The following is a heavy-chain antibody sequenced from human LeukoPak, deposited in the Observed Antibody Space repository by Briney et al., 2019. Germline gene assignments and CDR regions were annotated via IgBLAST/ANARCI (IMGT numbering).Heavy chain of an antibody. J-gene: IGHJ4*02. Sequence: SETLSLTCTVSGGSISSYYWSWIRQPAGKGLEWIGRIYSSGSTNYNPSLKSRVSISVDTSKNQFSLKLNSVTAADTAVYYCARVSCPPGSSWYYFDYWGQGTLVTVSS. CDR3: ARVSCPPGSSWYYFDY. CDR1: GGSISSYY. D-gene: IGHD3-10*01. V-gene: IGHV4-4*07. CDR2: IYSSGST.